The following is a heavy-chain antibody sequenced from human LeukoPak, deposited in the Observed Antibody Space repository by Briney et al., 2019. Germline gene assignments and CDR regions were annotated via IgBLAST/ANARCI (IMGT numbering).Heavy chain of an antibody. D-gene: IGHD2-2*01. CDR3: ARRGGIVVVPAAFFDY. CDR2: INHSGST. V-gene: IGHV4-34*01. CDR1: GGSFSGYY. J-gene: IGHJ4*02. Sequence: SGTLSLTCAVYGGSFSGYYWSWIRQPPGKGLEWIGEINHSGSTNYNPSLKSRVTISVDTSKNQFSLKLSSVTAADTAVYYCARRGGIVVVPAAFFDYWGQGTLVTVSS.